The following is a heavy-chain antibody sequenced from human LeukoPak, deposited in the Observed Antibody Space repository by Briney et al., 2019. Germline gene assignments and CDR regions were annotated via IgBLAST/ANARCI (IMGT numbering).Heavy chain of an antibody. CDR3: ARGDRSGPWDY. Sequence: SETLSLTSTVSGGSISSYYWSWIRQPPGKGLEWIGHIYYSGNTNYNPSLKSRVTISVDTSKNQFSLKLSSVTAADTAVYHCARGDRSGPWDYWGQGTLVTVSS. CDR2: IYYSGNT. CDR1: GGSISSYY. J-gene: IGHJ4*02. D-gene: IGHD3-22*01. V-gene: IGHV4-59*01.